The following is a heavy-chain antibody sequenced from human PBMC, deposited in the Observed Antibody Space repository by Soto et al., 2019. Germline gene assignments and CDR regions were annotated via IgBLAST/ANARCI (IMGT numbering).Heavy chain of an antibody. CDR3: ARDPPLVEGLYAFDI. Sequence: QVQLVQSGAEVKKPGSSVKVSCKASGGTFSSYAISWVRQAPGQGLEWMGGIIPIFGTANYAQNYQGRVTITADESMSTAYMELSSLRSEDTAVYYCARDPPLVEGLYAFDIWGQGTMVTVSS. CDR1: GGTFSSYA. CDR2: IIPIFGTA. V-gene: IGHV1-69*01. D-gene: IGHD3-16*01. J-gene: IGHJ3*02.